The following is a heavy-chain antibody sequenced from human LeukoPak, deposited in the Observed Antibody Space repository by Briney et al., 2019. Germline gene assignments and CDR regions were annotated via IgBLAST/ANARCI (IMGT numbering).Heavy chain of an antibody. CDR1: GYTFTSYG. J-gene: IGHJ3*02. CDR3: ARGGPAPHRITLIVVASSTDAFDI. D-gene: IGHD3-22*01. Sequence: ASVKVSCKASGYTFTSYGISWVRHAPGQGLEWMGWISAYNGDTNYAQKLQGRVTMTTDTSTSTAYMELRGLRSDDTAVYYCARGGPAPHRITLIVVASSTDAFDIWGQGTMVTVSS. V-gene: IGHV1-18*01. CDR2: ISAYNGDT.